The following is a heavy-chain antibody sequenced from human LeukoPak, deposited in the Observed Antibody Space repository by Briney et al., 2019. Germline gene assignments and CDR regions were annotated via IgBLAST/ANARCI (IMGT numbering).Heavy chain of an antibody. CDR2: INSDGSST. D-gene: IGHD3-10*02. V-gene: IGHV3-74*01. CDR1: GFTFSSYW. Sequence: GGSLRLSCAASGFTFSSYWMHWVRQAPGKGLVWVSRINSDGSSTTYADSVKGRFTITRDNAKNTLFLQMNSLRAEDAAVYYCAELGITMIGGVWGKGTTVTISS. CDR3: AELGITMIGGV. J-gene: IGHJ6*04.